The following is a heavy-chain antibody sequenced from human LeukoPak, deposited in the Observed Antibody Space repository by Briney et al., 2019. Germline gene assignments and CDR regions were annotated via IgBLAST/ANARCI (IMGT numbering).Heavy chain of an antibody. D-gene: IGHD3-16*01. CDR1: GCSISSYY. J-gene: IGHJ5*02. Sequence: SETLSLTCTVSGCSISSYYWNWIRQPAGRGLEWIGRLYTSASTNYNPSLKSRVTMSVDTSKNQFSLKLSSVTAADTAVYYCARGLDWFDPWGQGTLVTVSS. V-gene: IGHV4-4*07. CDR3: ARGLDWFDP. CDR2: LYTSAST.